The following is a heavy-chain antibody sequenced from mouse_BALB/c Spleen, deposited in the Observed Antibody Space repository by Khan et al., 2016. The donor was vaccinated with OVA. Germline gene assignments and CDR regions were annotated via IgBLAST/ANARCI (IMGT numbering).Heavy chain of an antibody. CDR3: ARARYCGV. J-gene: IGHJ1*01. CDR1: GYTFTDYV. Sequence: VQLQESGPELVKPGASVKMSCKASGYTFTDYVITWVRQRTGQGLEWIGEIYPGSGNSYYIEKFKDKATLTADKSSNTAYMQLSSLTSEDSAVYFCARARYCGVWGAGTTVTVSS. CDR2: IYPGSGNS. V-gene: IGHV1-81*01.